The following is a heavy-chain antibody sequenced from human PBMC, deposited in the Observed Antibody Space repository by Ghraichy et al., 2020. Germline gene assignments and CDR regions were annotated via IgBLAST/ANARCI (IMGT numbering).Heavy chain of an antibody. Sequence: GGSLRLSCAASKFIFSSYNMSWVRQAPGKGLEWVASISSSGNYVSYTDSVQGRFTISTTSNSLYLRMNSLRVEDTTVYYCASVDMTGTTPVYWGQGTLVTVSS. D-gene: IGHD1-7*01. CDR2: ISSSGNYV. CDR3: ASVDMTGTTPVY. V-gene: IGHV3-21*01. J-gene: IGHJ4*02. CDR1: KFIFSSYN.